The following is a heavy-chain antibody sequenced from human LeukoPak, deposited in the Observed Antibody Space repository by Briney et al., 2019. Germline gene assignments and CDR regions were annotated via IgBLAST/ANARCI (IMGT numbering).Heavy chain of an antibody. CDR2: IGRSSIDK. J-gene: IGHJ4*02. Sequence: GGSLRLSCTPSGFTFNTYTMNWVRQAPGKGPEWISSIGRSSIDKYYADSVRGRFTISRDNAKNSLYVQMSSLRVEDTAVYYCVGGDSRELWGQGTLVTASS. V-gene: IGHV3-21*01. CDR1: GFTFNTYT. CDR3: VGGDSREL. D-gene: IGHD3-22*01.